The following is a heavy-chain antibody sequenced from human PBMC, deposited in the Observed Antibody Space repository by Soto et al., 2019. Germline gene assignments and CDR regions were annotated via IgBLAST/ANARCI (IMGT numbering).Heavy chain of an antibody. CDR1: GGTFSSHS. CDR3: AREVGYGDFSAALLD. V-gene: IGHV1-69*01. Sequence: VQLMQSGAEVKKPGSSVKVSCKACGGTFSSHSINWVRQAPGQGLEWMGGIITLFGTSNYAQNFQGRVTITADQSTSTASMELNSLTSDDTAVYYCAREVGYGDFSAALLDWGQGTLVTVSS. D-gene: IGHD2-21*02. J-gene: IGHJ4*02. CDR2: IITLFGTS.